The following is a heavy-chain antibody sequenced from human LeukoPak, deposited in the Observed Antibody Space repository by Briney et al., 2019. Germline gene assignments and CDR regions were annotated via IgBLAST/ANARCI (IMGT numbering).Heavy chain of an antibody. Sequence: SETLSLTCTVSGGSISSGGYYWSWIRQPPGKGLECIGYIYHSGSTYYNPSLKSRVTISVDTSKNQFSLRLSSVTAADTAVYYCARAGIVATIQNWFDPWGQGTLVTVSS. D-gene: IGHD5-12*01. CDR1: GGSISSGGYY. V-gene: IGHV4-30-2*01. CDR3: ARAGIVATIQNWFDP. J-gene: IGHJ5*02. CDR2: IYHSGST.